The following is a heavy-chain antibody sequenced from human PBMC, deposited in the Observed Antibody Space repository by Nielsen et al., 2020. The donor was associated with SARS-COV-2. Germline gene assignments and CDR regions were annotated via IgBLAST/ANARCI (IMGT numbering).Heavy chain of an antibody. J-gene: IGHJ5*02. CDR1: GGSISSSSYY. V-gene: IGHV4-39*01. CDR3: AAIGVTMVRGVIIEDHNWFDP. D-gene: IGHD3-10*01. Sequence: SETLSLTCTVSGGSISSSSYYWGWIRQPPGKGLEWIGSIYYSGSTYYNPSLKSRVTISVDTSKNQFSLKLSSVTAADTAVYYCAAIGVTMVRGVIIEDHNWFDPWGQGTLVTVSS. CDR2: IYYSGST.